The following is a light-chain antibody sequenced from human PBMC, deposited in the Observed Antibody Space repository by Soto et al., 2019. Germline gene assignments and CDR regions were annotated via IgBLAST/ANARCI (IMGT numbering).Light chain of an antibody. CDR3: QPRSNWPPR. CDR1: QSVSSY. Sequence: EMGLTQSPATRSLSPGERATLSCWASQSVSSYLAWYPQKPGQAARLLIYDASNRATGIPARFSGSGSGTDFTLTISSLEPEDFALYYCQPRSNWPPRFGQGTRLEIK. V-gene: IGKV3-11*01. CDR2: DAS. J-gene: IGKJ5*01.